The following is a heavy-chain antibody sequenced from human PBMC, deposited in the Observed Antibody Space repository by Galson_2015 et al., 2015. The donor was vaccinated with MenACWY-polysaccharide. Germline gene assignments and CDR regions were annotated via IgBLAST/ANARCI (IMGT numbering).Heavy chain of an antibody. CDR3: ARTPGSLFWTYLDY. J-gene: IGHJ4*02. V-gene: IGHV1-18*01. Sequence: SVKVSCKASGYTFTSYGISWVRQAPGQGLEWMGWISAYNGNTNYAQKLRGRVTMTTDTSTSTAYMELRSLRSDDTAVYYCARTPGSLFWTYLDYWGQGTLVAVSS. CDR1: GYTFTSYG. D-gene: IGHD3-16*02. CDR2: ISAYNGNT.